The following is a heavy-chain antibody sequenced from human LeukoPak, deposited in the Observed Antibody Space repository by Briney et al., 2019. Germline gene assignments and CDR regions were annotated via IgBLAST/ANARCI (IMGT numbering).Heavy chain of an antibody. D-gene: IGHD6-25*01. J-gene: IGHJ1*01. Sequence: GGSLRLSCAASGFTFSSYWMSWVRQAPGKGLEWVANIKQDGSEKYYVDSVKGRFTISRDLSTNTLYLQMNSLTTEDTAMYFCARRPVAAEYFQHWGQGTLVTVSS. CDR1: GFTFSSYW. CDR3: ARRPVAAEYFQH. V-gene: IGHV3-7*01. CDR2: IKQDGSEK.